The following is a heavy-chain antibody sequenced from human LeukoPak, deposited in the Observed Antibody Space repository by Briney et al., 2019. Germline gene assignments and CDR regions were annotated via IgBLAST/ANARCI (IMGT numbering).Heavy chain of an antibody. CDR3: AKGDGDYGVPYWYFDL. CDR2: ISGSGGST. Sequence: GGTLRLSCAASGFTFSSYGMSWVRQAPGKGLEWVSAISGSGGSTYYADSVKGRFTISRDNSKNTLYLQMNSLRAEDTAVYYCAKGDGDYGVPYWYFDLWGRGTLVTVSS. CDR1: GFTFSSYG. D-gene: IGHD4-17*01. J-gene: IGHJ2*01. V-gene: IGHV3-23*01.